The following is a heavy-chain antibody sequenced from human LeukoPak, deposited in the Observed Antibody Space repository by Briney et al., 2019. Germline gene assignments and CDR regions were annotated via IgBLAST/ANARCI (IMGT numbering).Heavy chain of an antibody. Sequence: GRSLRLSCAASGFTFSSYAMYWVRQAPGKGLEWVAVISYDGSNKYYADSVKGRFTISRDNSKNTLYLQMNSLRAEDTAVYYCARAQEYYYYYGMDVWGQGTTVTVSS. J-gene: IGHJ6*02. CDR1: GFTFSSYA. CDR3: ARAQEYYYYYGMDV. V-gene: IGHV3-30-3*01. CDR2: ISYDGSNK.